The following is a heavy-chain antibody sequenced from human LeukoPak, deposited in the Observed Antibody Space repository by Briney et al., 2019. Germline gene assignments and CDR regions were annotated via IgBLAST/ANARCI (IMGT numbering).Heavy chain of an antibody. CDR3: ASEDFSSGYRFDY. J-gene: IGHJ4*02. CDR1: GFTFSSYE. D-gene: IGHD3-22*01. Sequence: GGSLRLSCAASGFTFSSYEMHWVRQAPGKGLKWVSYISSTGSTIYYADSVKGRFTISRDNAKNSLYLQMNSLRAEDTAVYYCASEDFSSGYRFDYWGQGALVTVSS. CDR2: ISSTGSTI. V-gene: IGHV3-48*03.